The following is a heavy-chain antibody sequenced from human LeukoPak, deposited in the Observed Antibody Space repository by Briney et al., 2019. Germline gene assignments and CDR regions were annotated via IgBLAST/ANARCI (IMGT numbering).Heavy chain of an antibody. D-gene: IGHD3-16*02. CDR1: GGSFSGYY. J-gene: IGHJ6*02. CDR2: INHSGST. V-gene: IGHV4-34*01. CDR3: ARVSLMITFGGVIVRTPQYGMDV. Sequence: PSETLSLTCAVYGGSFSGYYWSWIRQPPGKGLEWIGEINHSGSTNYNPSLKSRVTISVDTSKNQFSLKLSSVTAADTAVYYCARVSLMITFGGVIVRTPQYGMDVWGQGTTVTVSS.